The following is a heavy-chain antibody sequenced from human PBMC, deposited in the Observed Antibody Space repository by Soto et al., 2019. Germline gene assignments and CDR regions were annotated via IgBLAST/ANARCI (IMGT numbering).Heavy chain of an antibody. CDR2: IWYDGSNK. CDR1: GFTFSSYG. CDR3: ARDGGYYYDSSGYRYYYYGMDV. J-gene: IGHJ6*02. D-gene: IGHD3-22*01. Sequence: PGGSLRLSCAASGFTFSSYGMHWVRQAPGKGLEWVAVIWYDGSNKYYADSVKGRFTISRDNSKNTLYLQMNSLRAEDTAVYYCARDGGYYYDSSGYRYYYYGMDVWGQGTTVTV. V-gene: IGHV3-33*01.